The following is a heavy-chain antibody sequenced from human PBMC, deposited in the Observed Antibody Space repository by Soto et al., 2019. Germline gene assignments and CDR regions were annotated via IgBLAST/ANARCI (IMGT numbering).Heavy chain of an antibody. CDR3: VRQGIGALHGLVDV. CDR1: GDSIGTYN. CDR2: IYSNGGT. D-gene: IGHD1-26*01. V-gene: IGHV4-59*08. J-gene: IGHJ6*02. Sequence: QVQLQASGPGLVKPSDTLSLTCTVSGDSIGTYNWGWIRQPPGKRLEWIGYIYSNGGTSYNPALKSRVTISSNTSTKQFSLRLSSVTAADTAVYYCVRQGIGALHGLVDVWGQWTTVTVSS.